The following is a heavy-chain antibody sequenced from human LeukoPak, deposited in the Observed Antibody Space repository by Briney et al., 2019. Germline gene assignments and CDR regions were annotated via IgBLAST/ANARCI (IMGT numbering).Heavy chain of an antibody. CDR1: GFTFSSYG. J-gene: IGHJ6*03. CDR3: AKGGGYEAQYYYYYLDV. D-gene: IGHD5-12*01. Sequence: GGSLRLSCAASGFTFSSYGMHWVRQAPGKGLEWVSYISSSGYTIRNADSVKGRFTISRDNAENSLYLQMKSLRAEDTAVYYCAKGGGYEAQYYYYYLDVWGKGTTVTISS. V-gene: IGHV3-48*04. CDR2: ISSSGYTI.